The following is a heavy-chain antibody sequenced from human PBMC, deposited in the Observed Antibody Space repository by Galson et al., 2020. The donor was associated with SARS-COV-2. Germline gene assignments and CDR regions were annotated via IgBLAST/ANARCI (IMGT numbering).Heavy chain of an antibody. CDR1: GFTFSSYA. D-gene: IGHD3-10*01. CDR2: ISYDESNK. V-gene: IGHV3-30*04. J-gene: IGHJ6*03. CDR3: ASGLRGNYYNVDV. Sequence: GGSLRLSCAASGFTFSSYAMHWLRQAPGKGLEWVAVISYDESNKYYADSVKARFTISRDNSKNTLPRQMNSLRAEDTAVYYCASGLRGNYYNVDVWGEGATVTVSS.